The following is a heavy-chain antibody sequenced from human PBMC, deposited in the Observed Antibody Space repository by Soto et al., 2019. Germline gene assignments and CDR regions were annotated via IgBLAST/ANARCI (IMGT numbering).Heavy chain of an antibody. Sequence: EVHLVESGGGLVKPGGSLRLTCAGSGFSFSDYTMNWVRQAPGKGLGWVSSISRGRDYIFYADTVKGRFTISRDNARNSLYLQMSSLRAEDTAVYYCAKDSGCVNNACAYDPWGQGTLVSVSS. V-gene: IGHV3-21*01. J-gene: IGHJ5*02. CDR2: ISRGRDYI. D-gene: IGHD1-20*01. CDR1: GFSFSDYT. CDR3: AKDSGCVNNACAYDP.